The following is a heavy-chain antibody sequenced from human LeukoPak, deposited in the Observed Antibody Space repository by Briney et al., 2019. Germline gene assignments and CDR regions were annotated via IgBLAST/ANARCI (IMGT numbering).Heavy chain of an antibody. Sequence: GGSLRLSCAASGFTYSDYGMHWVRQAPGRGLEWVAFILNDGTWEYYPDSVKGGLTISRDNSKNTLYLPMNSVRLEDTAIYYCVKGGSISHNWFDSWGQGTLVTVSS. CDR3: VKGGSISHNWFDS. CDR1: GFTYSDYG. D-gene: IGHD3-16*01. J-gene: IGHJ5*01. CDR2: ILNDGTWE. V-gene: IGHV3-30*02.